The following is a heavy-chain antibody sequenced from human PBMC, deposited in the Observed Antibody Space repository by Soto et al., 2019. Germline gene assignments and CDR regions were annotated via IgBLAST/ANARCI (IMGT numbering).Heavy chain of an antibody. CDR2: ISVFNGYA. CDR1: GYSFHNSG. J-gene: IGHJ5*01. D-gene: IGHD1-1*01. Sequence: QVQLVQSGPELKKPGASVMVSCKTSGYSFHNSGITWVRQAPGQGLEWMGWISVFNGYAHYAQKFQGRVIMTADTFTNTAYMELRGLRSDDTAMYYCSKNGTTWFASWGQGTPVTVSS. CDR3: SKNGTTWFAS. V-gene: IGHV1-18*01.